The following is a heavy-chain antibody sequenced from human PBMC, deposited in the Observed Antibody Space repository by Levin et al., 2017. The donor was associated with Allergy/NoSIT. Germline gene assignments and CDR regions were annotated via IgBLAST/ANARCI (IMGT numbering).Heavy chain of an antibody. Sequence: SVKVSCKASGGTFSSYAISWVRQAPGQGLEWMGRIIPILGIANYAQKFQGRVTITADKSTSTAYMELSSLRSEDTAVYYCARTEGRDKMSGNYGSGSYLYWGQGTLVTVSS. V-gene: IGHV1-69*04. CDR2: IIPILGIA. CDR3: ARTEGRDKMSGNYGSGSYLY. CDR1: GGTFSSYA. D-gene: IGHD3-10*01. J-gene: IGHJ4*02.